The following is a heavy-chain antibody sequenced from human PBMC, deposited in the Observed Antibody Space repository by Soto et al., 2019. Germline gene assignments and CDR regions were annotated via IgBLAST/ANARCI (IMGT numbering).Heavy chain of an antibody. V-gene: IGHV1-3*01. D-gene: IGHD2-21*01. CDR3: TRDPLYCDATAAYSASYNWFDP. Sequence: GDSVNVSCNAIAYTFSNFAVHWMRQSPGQSLEWMGWINPGNGDTQYSRNFQGRVTMTRDTSASTAYMELSSLRSEDTAVYYCTRDPLYCDATAAYSASYNWFDPWGQGTLVTVSS. CDR1: AYTFSNFA. J-gene: IGHJ5*02. CDR2: INPGNGDT.